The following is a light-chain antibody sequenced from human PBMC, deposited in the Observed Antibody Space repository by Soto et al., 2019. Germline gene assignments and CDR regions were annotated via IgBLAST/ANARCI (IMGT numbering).Light chain of an antibody. V-gene: IGKV3-15*01. Sequence: EIMMTQSPATLSVSPGERATLYCRASQSVSNNLAWYQHKPGQAPWLLIYYASTRATGIPARFSGSGSGTEFTLTISSLQSEDFALYYCQQYNDWPPITFGQGTRLEIK. CDR3: QQYNDWPPIT. CDR2: YAS. J-gene: IGKJ5*01. CDR1: QSVSNN.